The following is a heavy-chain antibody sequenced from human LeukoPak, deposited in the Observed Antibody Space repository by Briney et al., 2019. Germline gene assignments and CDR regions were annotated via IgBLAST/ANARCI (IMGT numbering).Heavy chain of an antibody. J-gene: IGHJ5*02. CDR2: ISGYNGNT. D-gene: IGHD5-18*01. CDR3: AREPVAAAMGTLSGA. Sequence: ASVKVSCKASGHIFTNFGISWVRQARGQGLEWMGWISGYNGNTKYVQKFQGRVTMATDTSTSTAYMELRSLRSDDTAVYYCAREPVAAAMGTLSGAWGQGTLVTVSS. CDR1: GHIFTNFG. V-gene: IGHV1-18*01.